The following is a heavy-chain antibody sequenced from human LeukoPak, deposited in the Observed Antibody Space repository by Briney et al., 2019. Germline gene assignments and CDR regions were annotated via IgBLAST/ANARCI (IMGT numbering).Heavy chain of an antibody. J-gene: IGHJ6*03. Sequence: ASVKVSCKASGYTFTSYGISWVRQAPGQGLEWMGGIIPIFGTANYAQKFQGRVTITADKSTSTAYMELSSLRSEDTAVYYCARGVMVYAIRYYYYMDVWGKGTTVTVSS. CDR1: GYTFTSYG. D-gene: IGHD2-8*01. V-gene: IGHV1-69*06. CDR3: ARGVMVYAIRYYYYMDV. CDR2: IIPIFGTA.